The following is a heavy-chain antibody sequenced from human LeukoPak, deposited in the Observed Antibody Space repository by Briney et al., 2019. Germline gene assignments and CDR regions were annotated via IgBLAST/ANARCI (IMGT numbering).Heavy chain of an antibody. CDR3: ARTPDGADY. CDR1: GFTFSSSA. D-gene: IGHD3-10*01. J-gene: IGHJ4*02. Sequence: GGSLRLSCAASGFTFSSSAMSWVRQAPGKGLEWVANIKQDGTEIFYVDSVRGRFIISRDNAENSLYLQMNSLRVEDTAVYYCARTPDGADYWGQGTLVTVSS. V-gene: IGHV3-7*01. CDR2: IKQDGTEI.